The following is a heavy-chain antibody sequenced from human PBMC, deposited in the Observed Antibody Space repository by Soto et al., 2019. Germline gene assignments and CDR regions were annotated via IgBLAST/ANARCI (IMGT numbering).Heavy chain of an antibody. CDR3: ARGGIVVVPAAIKSWFDP. CDR2: FDPEDGET. V-gene: IGHV1-24*01. CDR1: GYTLTELS. D-gene: IGHD2-2*01. Sequence: ASVKVSCKVSGYTLTELSMHWVRQAPGKGLEWMGGFDPEDGETIYAQKFQGRVTMTEDTSTDTAYMELSSLRSDDTAVYYCARGGIVVVPAAIKSWFDPWGQGTLVNVSS. J-gene: IGHJ5*02.